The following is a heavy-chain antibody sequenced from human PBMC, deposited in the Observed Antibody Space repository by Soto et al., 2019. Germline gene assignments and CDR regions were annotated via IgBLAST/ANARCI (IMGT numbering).Heavy chain of an antibody. V-gene: IGHV3-23*01. CDR2: ISVGSGDT. CDR3: AKSLFGGPDI. D-gene: IGHD2-15*01. Sequence: GGSLSLSCAASRFTFSTYAMSWVRQAPGKGLEWVSGISVGSGDTSYADSVRGRFTCSRDNSKNTLYLQMNSLRAEDTALYYCAKSLFGGPDIWGQGTMVTVSS. J-gene: IGHJ3*02. CDR1: RFTFSTYA.